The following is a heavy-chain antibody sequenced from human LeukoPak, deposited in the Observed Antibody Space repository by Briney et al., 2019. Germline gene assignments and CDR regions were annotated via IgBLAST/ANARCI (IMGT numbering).Heavy chain of an antibody. V-gene: IGHV3-23*01. D-gene: IGHD6-13*01. Sequence: GGSLRLSCAAPGFTFSSYAMNWVRQAPGKGLEWVSGFRGCGCITYYAYSLKCRFTISRDNSKITLYLQMNSPRAEDTAVYYCAILPGYSSSWYEVAYWGQGTLVTVSS. CDR2: FRGCGCIT. J-gene: IGHJ4*02. CDR1: GFTFSSYA. CDR3: AILPGYSSSWYEVAY.